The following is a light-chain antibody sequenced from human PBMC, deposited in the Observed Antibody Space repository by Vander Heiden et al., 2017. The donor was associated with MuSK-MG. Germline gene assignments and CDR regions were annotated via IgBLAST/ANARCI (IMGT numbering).Light chain of an antibody. CDR1: KLGDKY. CDR3: QAWDSGAYV. V-gene: IGLV3-1*01. Sequence: SSEVPPPPSVSVSPGQTVTIPCSGEKLGDKYTSWYQQKAGQSLVLVIYHDDKRPSGIPERFSASNSGNTATLTISGTQAMDEADYYCQAWDSGAYVFGPGTTVSVL. CDR2: HDD. J-gene: IGLJ1*01.